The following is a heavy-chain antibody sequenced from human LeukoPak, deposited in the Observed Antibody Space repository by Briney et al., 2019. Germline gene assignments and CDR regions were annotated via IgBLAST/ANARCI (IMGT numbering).Heavy chain of an antibody. CDR2: ISYDGSNK. J-gene: IGHJ6*02. Sequence: GGSLRLSCAASGFTFSSYGMHWVRQAPGKGLEWVAVISYDGSNKYYADSVKGRFTISRDNSKTTLYLQMNSLRAEDTAVYYCARTFPSGGSVRGDYGFLDVWGQGTTVTVSS. CDR3: ARTFPSGGSVRGDYGFLDV. V-gene: IGHV3-30*03. D-gene: IGHD2-15*01. CDR1: GFTFSSYG.